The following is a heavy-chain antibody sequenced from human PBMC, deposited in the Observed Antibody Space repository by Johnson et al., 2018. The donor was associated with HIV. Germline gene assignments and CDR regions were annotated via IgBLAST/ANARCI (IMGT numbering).Heavy chain of an antibody. CDR3: ARDIFYTDTAFDI. CDR2: INWNGGST. CDR1: GFTFDDYG. V-gene: IGHV3-20*04. Sequence: MLLVESGGGLVQPGRSLRLSCAASGFTFDDYGMSWVRQAPGKGLEWVSGINWNGGSTGYADSVKGRFTISRDNAKNSLYLQMNSLRAEDTALYYCARDIFYTDTAFDIWGQGTMVTVSS. J-gene: IGHJ3*02.